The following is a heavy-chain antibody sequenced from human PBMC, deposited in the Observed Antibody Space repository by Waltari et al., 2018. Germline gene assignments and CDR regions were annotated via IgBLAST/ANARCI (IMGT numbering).Heavy chain of an antibody. CDR2: INAGNGNT. CDR1: GYPFTSYA. Sequence: QVQLVQSGAEVKKPGASVRGSCKASGYPFTSYAMHRVRPSPGQGLERMGWINAGNGNTKYSQKFQGRVTFTRDTSAITAYMELSSLRSEDTAVYYCARDGVLLKFGDSFMDVWGQGTTVTVSS. J-gene: IGHJ6*02. V-gene: IGHV1-3*01. CDR3: ARDGVLLKFGDSFMDV. D-gene: IGHD3-10*01.